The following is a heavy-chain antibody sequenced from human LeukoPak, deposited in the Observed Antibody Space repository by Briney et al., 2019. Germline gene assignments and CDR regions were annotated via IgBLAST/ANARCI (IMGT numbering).Heavy chain of an antibody. CDR1: GFTFSSYW. CDR2: IKQDGSEK. Sequence: GGSLRLSCAASGFTFSSYWMSWVRQAPGKGLEWVANIKQDGSEKYYVDSVKGRFTISRDNAKNSLYLQMNSVRAEDTAVYYCARVGLGITIFGVVKNAFDIWGQGTMVTVSS. D-gene: IGHD3-3*01. CDR3: ARVGLGITIFGVVKNAFDI. J-gene: IGHJ3*02. V-gene: IGHV3-7*01.